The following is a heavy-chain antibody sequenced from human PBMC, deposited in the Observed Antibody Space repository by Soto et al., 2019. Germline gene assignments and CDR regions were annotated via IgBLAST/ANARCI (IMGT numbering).Heavy chain of an antibody. V-gene: IGHV2-5*01. CDR1: GFSLSTSGVG. J-gene: IGHJ5*02. CDR2: IYWNDDK. CDR3: AHSRYCSSTSCRKKYSWFDP. D-gene: IGHD2-2*01. Sequence: SGPTLVNPTQTLTLTCTFSGFSLSTSGVGVGWIRQPPGKALEWLALIYWNDDKRYSPSLKSRLTITKDTSKNQVVLTMTNMDPVDTATYYCAHSRYCSSTSCRKKYSWFDPWGQGTLVTVSS.